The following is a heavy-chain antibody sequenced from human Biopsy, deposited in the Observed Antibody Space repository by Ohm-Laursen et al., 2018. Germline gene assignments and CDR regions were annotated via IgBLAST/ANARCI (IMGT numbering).Heavy chain of an antibody. D-gene: IGHD6-19*01. CDR1: GDSLTSGPEN. Sequence: GTLSLTWPVSGDSLTSGPENWSWIRQSPGQGLEYIGFIYSGGNTNYNPSLKNRATMSVDTSKNQFYLKLYSVTAADTAVYYCARGRRTSGWPYFDNWGQGALVIVSP. V-gene: IGHV4-61*01. CDR2: IYSGGNT. CDR3: ARGRRTSGWPYFDN. J-gene: IGHJ4*02.